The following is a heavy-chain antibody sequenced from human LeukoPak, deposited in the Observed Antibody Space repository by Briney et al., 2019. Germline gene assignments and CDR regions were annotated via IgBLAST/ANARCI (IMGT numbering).Heavy chain of an antibody. CDR2: ISNSSSYI. D-gene: IGHD6-13*01. CDR3: AREPPGLEAARTDDY. CDR1: GFTFSSYS. V-gene: IGHV3-21*01. J-gene: IGHJ4*02. Sequence: PGGSLRLSCAASGFTFSSYSMNWVRQAPGKGLEWVSSISNSSSYIYYADSVKGRFTISRDNAKDSLYLQMNSLRAEDTAVYCCAREPPGLEAARTDDYWGQGTLVTVSS.